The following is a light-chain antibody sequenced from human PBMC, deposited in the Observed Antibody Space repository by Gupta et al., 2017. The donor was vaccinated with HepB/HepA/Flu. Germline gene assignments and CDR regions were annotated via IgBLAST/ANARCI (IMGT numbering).Light chain of an antibody. CDR1: QSIRTY. CDR2: AGP. Sequence: DIQMTQSPSSLSASVGDRVTITCRASQSIRTYLNWYQQIPGKAPKLLIYAGPSLQSGVPSRLSGSGSGTDFTLTISNLQPEDFATYYCQQSYSTLPTTFGQGTRVEIK. CDR3: QQSYSTLPTT. J-gene: IGKJ5*01. V-gene: IGKV1-39*01.